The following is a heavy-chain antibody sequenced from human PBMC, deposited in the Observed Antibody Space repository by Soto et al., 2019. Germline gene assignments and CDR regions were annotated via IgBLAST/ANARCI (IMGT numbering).Heavy chain of an antibody. CDR2: IYYRGNT. D-gene: IGHD3-9*01. V-gene: IGHV4-59*08. CDR1: GGSISTYY. CDR3: ARHPGYYDVLTGYSTYYFDY. J-gene: IGHJ4*02. Sequence: PSETLSLTCTVSGGSISTYYWSWIRQPPGKGLEWIGYIYYRGNTNYNPSFKSRVTISVDTSKNQFSLRLSSVTAADTALYYCARHPGYYDVLTGYSTYYFDYWGQGTLVTVSS.